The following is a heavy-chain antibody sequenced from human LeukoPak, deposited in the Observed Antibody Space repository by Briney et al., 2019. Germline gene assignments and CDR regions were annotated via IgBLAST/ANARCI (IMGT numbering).Heavy chain of an antibody. Sequence: GSSVKVSRKASGGTFSSYTISWVRQAPGQGLEWMGRIIPILGIANYAQKFQGRVTITADKSTSTAYMELSSLRSEDTAVYYCARDLGIVVVPAVHFDYWGQGTLVTVSS. D-gene: IGHD2-2*01. CDR1: GGTFSSYT. CDR3: ARDLGIVVVPAVHFDY. V-gene: IGHV1-69*04. J-gene: IGHJ4*02. CDR2: IIPILGIA.